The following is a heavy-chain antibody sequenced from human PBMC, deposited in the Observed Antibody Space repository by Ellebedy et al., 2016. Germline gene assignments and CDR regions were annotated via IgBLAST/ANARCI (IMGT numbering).Heavy chain of an antibody. Sequence: GSLRLXXTVSGGSISSYYWSWIRQPPGKGLEWIGYIYYSGSTNYNPSLKSRVTISVDTSKNQFSLKLSSVTAADTAVYYCARGLLGYCSGGSCLGYDYWGQGTLVTVSS. V-gene: IGHV4-59*08. CDR3: ARGLLGYCSGGSCLGYDY. J-gene: IGHJ4*02. CDR1: GGSISSYY. D-gene: IGHD2-15*01. CDR2: IYYSGST.